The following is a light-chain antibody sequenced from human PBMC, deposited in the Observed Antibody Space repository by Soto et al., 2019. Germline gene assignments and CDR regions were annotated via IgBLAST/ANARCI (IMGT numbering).Light chain of an antibody. V-gene: IGKV3-20*01. Sequence: EIVLTQSPGTLSSSPGGRATLSCRASQSVTNNYLAWYQQKRGQAPRLLIWGASIRAADLPDRFSGGGSGTDFTLTISRLEAEDVAIYYCHHYGSSPGSFGQGTKVDIK. J-gene: IGKJ1*01. CDR1: QSVTNNY. CDR3: HHYGSSPGS. CDR2: GAS.